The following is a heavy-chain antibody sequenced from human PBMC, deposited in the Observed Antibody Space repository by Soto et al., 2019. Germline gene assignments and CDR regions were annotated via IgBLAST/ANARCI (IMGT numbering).Heavy chain of an antibody. Sequence: GGSLRLSCAASGFTFSSYSMNWVRQAPGKGPEWVSSISSSSSYIYYADSVKGRFTISRDNAKNSLYLQMNSLRAEDTAVYYCARDKTGDQIDYYYGMDVWGQGTTVTVSS. D-gene: IGHD3-10*01. CDR3: ARDKTGDQIDYYYGMDV. V-gene: IGHV3-21*01. J-gene: IGHJ6*02. CDR1: GFTFSSYS. CDR2: ISSSSSYI.